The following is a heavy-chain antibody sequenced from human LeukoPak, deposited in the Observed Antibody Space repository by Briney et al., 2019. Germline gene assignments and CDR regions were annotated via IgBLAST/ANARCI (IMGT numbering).Heavy chain of an antibody. CDR2: IDHSGST. CDR1: GGSFSGYY. V-gene: IGHV4-34*01. Sequence: SETLSLTCAVYGGSFSGYYWSWIRQPPGRGLEWIGEIDHSGSTNYNPSLKSRVTISVDTSKNQFSLKLSSVTAADTAVYYCARARIIRVVVPAATARRGWFDPWGQGTLVTVSS. J-gene: IGHJ5*02. D-gene: IGHD2-2*01. CDR3: ARARIIRVVVPAATARRGWFDP.